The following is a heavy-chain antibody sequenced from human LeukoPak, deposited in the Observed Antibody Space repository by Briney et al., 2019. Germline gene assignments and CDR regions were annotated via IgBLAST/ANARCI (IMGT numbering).Heavy chain of an antibody. J-gene: IGHJ4*02. CDR1: GYTFSEYF. D-gene: IGHD3-16*01. Sequence: ASVKVSCKASGYTFSEYFVHWVRQAPGQGLEWMGWINPKSGVTKYAQKFQGRVTMVRDTATSTVYMDLSSLTSDDTAVYFCARGWGSLYYFDFWGQGTLVTVSS. CDR2: INPKSGVT. V-gene: IGHV1-2*02. CDR3: ARGWGSLYYFDF.